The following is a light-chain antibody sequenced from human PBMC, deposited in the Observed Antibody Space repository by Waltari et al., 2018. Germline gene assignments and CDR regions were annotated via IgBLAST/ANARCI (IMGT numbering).Light chain of an antibody. V-gene: IGKV1-5*01. J-gene: IGKJ1*01. Sequence: DIQMTQSPSTLSASVGDRVTITCRASQSVSAWLAWYQQKPGKAPELLIFDVSTLKSGVPSRFSGRGSGTEFTLTISSLQPDDFATYYCQHYSHSSPWTFGQGTKVEIK. CDR2: DVS. CDR1: QSVSAW. CDR3: QHYSHSSPWT.